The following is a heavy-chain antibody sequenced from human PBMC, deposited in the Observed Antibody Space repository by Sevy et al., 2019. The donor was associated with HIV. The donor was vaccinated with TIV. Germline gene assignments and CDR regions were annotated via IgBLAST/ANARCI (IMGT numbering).Heavy chain of an antibody. CDR3: ARVEYDFWSGYYSGYGMDV. V-gene: IGHV3-48*04. D-gene: IGHD3-3*01. J-gene: IGHJ6*02. Sequence: GGSLRLSCAASGFTFSSYAMSWVRQAPGKGLEWVSYISSSGSTIYYADSVKGRFTISRDNAKNSLYLQMNSLRAEDTAVYYCARVEYDFWSGYYSGYGMDVWGQGTTVTVSS. CDR2: ISSSGSTI. CDR1: GFTFSSYA.